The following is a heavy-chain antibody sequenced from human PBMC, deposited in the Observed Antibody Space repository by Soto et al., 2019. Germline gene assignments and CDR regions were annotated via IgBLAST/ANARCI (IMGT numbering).Heavy chain of an antibody. Sequence: GGSLRLSCAASGFTFSSYSMNWVRQAPGKGLEWVSYISSSSSTIYYADSVKGRFTISRDNAKNSLYLQMNSLRAEDTAVYYCARLVYDYIWGSYRSPTDPDAFDIWGQGTMVTVSS. CDR1: GFTFSSYS. J-gene: IGHJ3*02. CDR3: ARLVYDYIWGSYRSPTDPDAFDI. CDR2: ISSSSSTI. D-gene: IGHD3-16*02. V-gene: IGHV3-48*01.